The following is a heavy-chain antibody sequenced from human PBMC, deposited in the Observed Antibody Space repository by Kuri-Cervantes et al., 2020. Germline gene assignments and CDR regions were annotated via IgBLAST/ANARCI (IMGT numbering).Heavy chain of an antibody. CDR2: ISGSGGST. J-gene: IGHJ4*02. Sequence: GESLKISCAASGFTFSSYAMSWVRQAPGKGLEWVSAISGSGGSTYYADSVKGRFTISRDNSKNTLYLQMNSLRAEDTAVYYCAKFPTPGYFDYWGQGTLVTVSS. V-gene: IGHV3-23*01. CDR3: AKFPTPGYFDY. CDR1: GFTFSSYA.